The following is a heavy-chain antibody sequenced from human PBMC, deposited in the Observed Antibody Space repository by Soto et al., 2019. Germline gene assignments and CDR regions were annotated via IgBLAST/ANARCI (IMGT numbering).Heavy chain of an antibody. CDR3: ARDLDDFWSGPHYYYYMDV. V-gene: IGHV3-21*01. Sequence: GGSLRLSCAASGFTFSSYSRNWVRQAPGKGLEWVSSISSSSSYIYYADSVKGRFTISRDNAKNSLYLQMNSLRAEDTAVYYCARDLDDFWSGPHYYYYMDVWGKGTTVTVSS. D-gene: IGHD3-3*01. CDR2: ISSSSSYI. J-gene: IGHJ6*03. CDR1: GFTFSSYS.